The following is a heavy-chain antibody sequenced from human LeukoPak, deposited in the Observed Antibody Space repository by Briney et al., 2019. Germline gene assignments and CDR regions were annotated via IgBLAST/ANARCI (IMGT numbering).Heavy chain of an antibody. CDR1: GGTFRSYA. J-gene: IGHJ5*02. Sequence: GGSLRLSCAASGGTFRSYAMTWVRQTPEKSLQWGSTISGGGGSTHYEDSVKCRFTISRDNSKNTLYLQMNSLRAEDTAVYYCASPGASSSSWYRLGFDLWGQGTLVIVSS. CDR2: ISGGGGST. D-gene: IGHD6-13*01. V-gene: IGHV3-23*01. CDR3: ASPGASSSSWYRLGFDL.